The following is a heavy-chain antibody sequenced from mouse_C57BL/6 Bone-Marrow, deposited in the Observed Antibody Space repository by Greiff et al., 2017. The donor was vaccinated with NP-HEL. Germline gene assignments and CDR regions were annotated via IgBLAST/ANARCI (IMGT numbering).Heavy chain of an antibody. V-gene: IGHV1-64*01. Sequence: QVQLQQPGAELVKPGASVKLSCKASGYTFTSYWMHWVKQRPGQGLEWIGMIHPNSGSTNYNEKFKSKATLTVDQSSSTAYMQLNSLTSEDSAVYYCAREGSNYAWFAYWGQGTLVTVSA. CDR3: AREGSNYAWFAY. D-gene: IGHD2-5*01. CDR1: GYTFTSYW. CDR2: IHPNSGST. J-gene: IGHJ3*01.